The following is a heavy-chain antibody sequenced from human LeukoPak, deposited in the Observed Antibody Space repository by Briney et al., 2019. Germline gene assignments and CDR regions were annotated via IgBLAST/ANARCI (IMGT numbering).Heavy chain of an antibody. J-gene: IGHJ4*02. V-gene: IGHV4-59*08. D-gene: IGHD1-1*01. CDR2: IYYSGST. Sequence: KASETLSPTCTVTGGSISSYYWSWIRQPPGKGLEWIGYIYYSGSTNYNPSLKSRVTISVDTSKNQFSLKLSSVTAADTAVYYCARHGLGGTTRFDYWGQGTLVTVSS. CDR3: ARHGLGGTTRFDY. CDR1: GGSISSYY.